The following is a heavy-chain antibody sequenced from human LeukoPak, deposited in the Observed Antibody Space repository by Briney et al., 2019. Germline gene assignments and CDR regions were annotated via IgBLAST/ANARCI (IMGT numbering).Heavy chain of an antibody. CDR2: ISGSGGST. CDR1: GFTFSSYA. CDR3: AKSGRRWELLRNYFDY. V-gene: IGHV3-23*01. Sequence: GXXLRLSCAASGFTFSSYAMSWVRQAPGKGLEWVSAISGSGGSTYYADSVKGRFTISRDNSKNTLYLQMNSLSAEDTAVYYCAKSGRRWELLRNYFDYWGQGTLVTVSS. J-gene: IGHJ4*02. D-gene: IGHD1-26*01.